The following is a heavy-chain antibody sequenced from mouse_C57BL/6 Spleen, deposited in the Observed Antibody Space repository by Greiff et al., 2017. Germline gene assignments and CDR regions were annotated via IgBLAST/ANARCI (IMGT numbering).Heavy chain of an antibody. D-gene: IGHD1-1*01. J-gene: IGHJ2*01. CDR2: IHPNSGST. V-gene: IGHV1-64*01. Sequence: VQLQQPGAELVKPGASVKLSCKASGYTFTSYWMHWVKQRPGQGLEWIGMIHPNSGSTNYNEKFKSKATLTVDKSSSTAYMQLSSLTSEDSAVYYWARSGGSSPYFDYWGQGTTLTVSS. CDR3: ARSGGSSPYFDY. CDR1: GYTFTSYW.